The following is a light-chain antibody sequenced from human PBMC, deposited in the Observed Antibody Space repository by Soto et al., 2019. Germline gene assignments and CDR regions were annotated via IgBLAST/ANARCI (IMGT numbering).Light chain of an antibody. CDR2: GAS. V-gene: IGKV3-15*01. J-gene: IGKJ2*01. Sequence: DIVMTQSPATLSVSPGERATLSCRASQSVNSNLAWYQQKVGQAPRLLIYGASTRAAGIPARFSGSGSGTEFTLTISSLQSEDFAVYYCQQCNNWPPTFGQGTKLEIK. CDR3: QQCNNWPPT. CDR1: QSVNSN.